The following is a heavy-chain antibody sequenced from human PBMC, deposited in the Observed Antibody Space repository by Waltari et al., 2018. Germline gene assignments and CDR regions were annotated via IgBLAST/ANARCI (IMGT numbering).Heavy chain of an antibody. CDR3: ARGHGYYDFWSGYYRGSSYFDY. J-gene: IGHJ4*02. Sequence: QVQLQQWGAGLLKPSETLSLTCAVYGGSFSGYYWSWIRQPPGKGLEWIGEINHSGSTNCNPYLKGLGTISVDTSKNQFSLKLSSVTAADTAVDYCARGHGYYDFWSGYYRGSSYFDYWGQGTLVTVSS. D-gene: IGHD3-3*01. CDR1: GGSFSGYY. CDR2: INHSGST. V-gene: IGHV4-34*01.